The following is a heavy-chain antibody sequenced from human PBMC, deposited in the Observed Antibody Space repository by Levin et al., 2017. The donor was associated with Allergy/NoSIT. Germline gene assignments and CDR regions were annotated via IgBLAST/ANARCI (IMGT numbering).Heavy chain of an antibody. CDR3: AKVGLRGYSGYDYRSPDH. CDR2: ISNSGTST. CDR1: GFTFSSYA. Sequence: AGGSLRLSCAASGFTFSSYAMSWVRQAPGKGLEWVSFISNSGTSTYYADSVKGRFTISRDNSKNTLFLQMNSLRAEDTAVYYCAKVGLRGYSGYDYRSPDHWGQGTLVTVSS. D-gene: IGHD5-12*01. J-gene: IGHJ4*02. V-gene: IGHV3-23*01.